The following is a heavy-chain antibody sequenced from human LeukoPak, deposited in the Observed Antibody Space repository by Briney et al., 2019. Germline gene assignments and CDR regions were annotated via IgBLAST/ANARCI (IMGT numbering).Heavy chain of an antibody. D-gene: IGHD6-13*01. CDR2: FSRSGPDT. J-gene: IGHJ4*02. CDR1: GFTFGSSA. CDR3: AKGSLGSWYYFDY. V-gene: IGHV3-23*01. Sequence: GGSLRLSCAASGFTFGSSAMSWVRQAPGKGPEWVSTFSRSGPDTYYADSVKGRFAIFRDNSKNTLYLQMNSLRAEDTAVYYCAKGSLGSWYYFDYWGQGTLVTVSS.